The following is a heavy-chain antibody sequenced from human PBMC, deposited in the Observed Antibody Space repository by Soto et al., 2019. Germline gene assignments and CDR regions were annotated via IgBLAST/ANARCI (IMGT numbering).Heavy chain of an antibody. CDR3: ARSAFVVVPAAKEYYFDY. V-gene: IGHV5-51*01. J-gene: IGHJ4*02. D-gene: IGHD2-2*01. CDR2: IYPGDPDT. Sequence: GESLKISCKGSGYSFTSYWIGWVRQMPGKGLEWMGIIYPGDPDTRYSPSFQGQVTISADKSISTAYLQWSSQKASDTAMYYCARSAFVVVPAAKEYYFDYWGQGTLVTVSS. CDR1: GYSFTSYW.